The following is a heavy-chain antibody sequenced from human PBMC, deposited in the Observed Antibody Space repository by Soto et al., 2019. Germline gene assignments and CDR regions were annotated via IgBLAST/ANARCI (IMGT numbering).Heavy chain of an antibody. CDR2: ISGSGGST. CDR3: AKDCYYDSSGYSEGFDY. V-gene: IGHV3-23*01. D-gene: IGHD3-22*01. CDR1: GFTFSSYA. Sequence: QTGGSLRLSCAASGFTFSSYAMSWVRQAPGKGLEWVSAISGSGGSTYYADSVKGRFTISRDNSKNTLYLQMNSLRAEDTAVYYCAKDCYYDSSGYSEGFDYWGQGALVTVSS. J-gene: IGHJ4*02.